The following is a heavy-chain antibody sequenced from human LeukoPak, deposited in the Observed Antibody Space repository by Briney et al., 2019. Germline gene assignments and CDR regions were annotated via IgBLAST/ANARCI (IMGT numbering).Heavy chain of an antibody. Sequence: GGSLRLSCAASGFTFSSYAMSWVRQAPGKGLEWVSAISGSGGSTYYAGSVKGRFTISRDNSKNTLYLQMYSLRAGDTAVYYCAKEGARDSSGYSVYFDCWGQGTLVTVSS. V-gene: IGHV3-23*01. D-gene: IGHD3-22*01. CDR3: AKEGARDSSGYSVYFDC. J-gene: IGHJ4*02. CDR1: GFTFSSYA. CDR2: ISGSGGST.